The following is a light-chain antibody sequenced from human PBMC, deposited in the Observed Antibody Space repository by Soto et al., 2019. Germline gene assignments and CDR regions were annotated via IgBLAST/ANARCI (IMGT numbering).Light chain of an antibody. CDR3: ATWDDSLSSVV. V-gene: IGLV1-47*01. CDR1: SSNIDNNF. CDR2: RNN. J-gene: IGLJ3*02. Sequence: QSVLTQPPSASGTPGQTVTISCSGSSSNIDNNFVYWYQQVPGTAPKLLIYRNNLRPSGVPARFSGSKSGTSASLAISGLRSEDETDYHCATWDDSLSSVVFGGGTKLTVL.